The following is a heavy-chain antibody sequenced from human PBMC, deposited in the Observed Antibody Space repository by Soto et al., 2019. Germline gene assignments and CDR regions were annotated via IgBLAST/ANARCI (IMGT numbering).Heavy chain of an antibody. J-gene: IGHJ3*02. CDR3: ARSSCSGGSCYYFSQYAFDI. D-gene: IGHD2-15*01. Sequence: VKVSCKASGYTFTSYYMHWVRQAPGQGLEWMGIINPSGGSTSYAQKFQGRVTMTRDTSTSTVYMELSSLRSEDTAVYYCARSSCSGGSCYYFSQYAFDIWDQGTMVTVSS. V-gene: IGHV1-46*01. CDR2: INPSGGST. CDR1: GYTFTSYY.